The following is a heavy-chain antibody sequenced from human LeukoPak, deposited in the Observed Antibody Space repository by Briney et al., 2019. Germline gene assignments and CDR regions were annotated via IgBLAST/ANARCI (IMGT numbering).Heavy chain of an antibody. Sequence: GGSLRLSCAASGFTFSSYWMSWVRQAPGKGLEWVANIKQDGSEKYYVDSVKGRFTISRDNAKNSLYLQMNSLRAEDTAVYYCARELRHFDWLLFGGRAFDYWGQGALVTVSS. CDR3: ARELRHFDWLLFGGRAFDY. CDR1: GFTFSSYW. D-gene: IGHD3-9*01. V-gene: IGHV3-7*01. CDR2: IKQDGSEK. J-gene: IGHJ4*02.